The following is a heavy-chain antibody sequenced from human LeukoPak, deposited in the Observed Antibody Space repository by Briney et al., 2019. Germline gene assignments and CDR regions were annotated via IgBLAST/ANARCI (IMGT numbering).Heavy chain of an antibody. J-gene: IGHJ4*02. CDR1: GGSISSYY. CDR3: ARDWELGY. V-gene: IGHV4-59*01. CDR2: YYSGST. Sequence: SETLSLTCTVSGGSISSYYWSWIRQPPGKGLEWIGYYYSGSTKYNPSLESRVTISFDTSKSQFSLKLRSMTAADTAVYYCARDWELGYWGRGTLVTVSS. D-gene: IGHD1-26*01.